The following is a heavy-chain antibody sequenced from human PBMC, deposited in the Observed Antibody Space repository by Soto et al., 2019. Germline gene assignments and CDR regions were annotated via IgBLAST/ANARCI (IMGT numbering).Heavy chain of an antibody. D-gene: IGHD3-3*01. CDR1: ADSFSSYG. J-gene: IGHJ4*02. CDR3: ARVFPDGWVEPGVVRGYLDT. Sequence: QVQLVQSGAEVKEPGSSVKVSCKASADSFSSYGISWVRQAPGQGLEWMGGIIPIFGTTNYAEKFQGRVTITADESTNTADMELSSLRSEDTALYYCARVFPDGWVEPGVVRGYLDTWGRGTLVTVSS. CDR2: IIPIFGTT. V-gene: IGHV1-69*01.